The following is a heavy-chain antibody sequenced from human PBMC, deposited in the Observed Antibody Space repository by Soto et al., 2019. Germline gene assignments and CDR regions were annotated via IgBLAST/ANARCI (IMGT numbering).Heavy chain of an antibody. CDR2: ISAYNGNT. Sequence: ASVKVSCKASGYTFASYAISWMRQAPGQGLEWMGWISAYNGNTKYAQKLQGRVTMTTDTSTSTAYMELRSLRSEDTAVYYCARDLALALIDYWGQGTLVTVSS. J-gene: IGHJ4*02. CDR1: GYTFASYA. D-gene: IGHD6-19*01. CDR3: ARDLALALIDY. V-gene: IGHV1-18*01.